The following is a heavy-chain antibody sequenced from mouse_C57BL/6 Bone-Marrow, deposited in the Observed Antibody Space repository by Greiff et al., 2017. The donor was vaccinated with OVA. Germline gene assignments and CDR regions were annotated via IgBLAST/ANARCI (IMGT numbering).Heavy chain of an antibody. CDR1: GYTFTSYW. CDR3: ARGYYGSSWYFEV. D-gene: IGHD1-1*01. Sequence: VQLQQPGAELVKPGASVKMSCKASGYTFTSYWITWVKQRPGQGLEWIGDIYPGSGSTNYNEKFKSKATLTVDTSSSTAYMQLSSLTSEDSAVYYCARGYYGSSWYFEVWGTGTTVTVSS. J-gene: IGHJ1*03. V-gene: IGHV1-55*01. CDR2: IYPGSGST.